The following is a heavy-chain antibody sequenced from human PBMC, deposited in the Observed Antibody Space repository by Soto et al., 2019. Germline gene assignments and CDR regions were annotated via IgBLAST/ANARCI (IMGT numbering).Heavy chain of an antibody. V-gene: IGHV1-2*04. CDR2: INPNSGGT. CDR3: ARDSAGYSGYEWDFDY. CDR1: GYTFTGYY. Sequence: ASVKVSCKASGYTFTGYYMHWVRQAPGQGLEWMGWINPNSGGTNYAQKFQGWVTMTRDTSISTAYMELSRLRSDDTAVYYCARDSAGYSGYEWDFDYWGQGTLVTVSS. D-gene: IGHD5-12*01. J-gene: IGHJ4*02.